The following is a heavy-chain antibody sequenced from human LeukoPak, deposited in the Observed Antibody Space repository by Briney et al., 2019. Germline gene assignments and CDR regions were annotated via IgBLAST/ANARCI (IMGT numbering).Heavy chain of an antibody. D-gene: IGHD4-17*01. CDR2: VSVSGDST. V-gene: IGHV3-23*01. Sequence: PGGSLRLSCAASGFTFSSYAMSWVRQAPGKGLEWVSTVSVSGDSTYYADSVKGRFTISRDNSKDTLYLQMHSLRAEDTALYYCAKGRGVTTRPHFDYWGLGTLVTVSS. CDR1: GFTFSSYA. J-gene: IGHJ4*02. CDR3: AKGRGVTTRPHFDY.